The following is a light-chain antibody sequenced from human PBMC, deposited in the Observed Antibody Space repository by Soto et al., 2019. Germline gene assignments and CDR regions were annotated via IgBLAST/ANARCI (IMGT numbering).Light chain of an antibody. Sequence: EIVMTQSPATLSVSPGERATLSCRASQSVSSNLAWYQQKPGQAPRLLIYGASTRATGIPARFSGSGSGTEFTLTISSLQSEDFAVYYCQQYNNWPRPFRQGTKVEIK. CDR2: GAS. CDR1: QSVSSN. V-gene: IGKV3D-15*01. J-gene: IGKJ1*01. CDR3: QQYNNWPRP.